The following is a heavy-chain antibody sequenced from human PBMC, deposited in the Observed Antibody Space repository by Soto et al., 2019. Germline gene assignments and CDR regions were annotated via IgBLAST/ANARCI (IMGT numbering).Heavy chain of an antibody. Sequence: EVQLVESGGGLVKPGGSLRLSCAASGFTFSNAWMNWVRQAPGKGLEWVGGIKSKTDGGTTDYAAPVKGRFTISRDDSKNTLYLQMNSLKTEDTAVYYCTTDRPGWYFDLWGRGTLVTVSS. CDR1: GFTFSNAW. CDR2: IKSKTDGGTT. V-gene: IGHV3-15*07. D-gene: IGHD6-6*01. CDR3: TTDRPGWYFDL. J-gene: IGHJ2*01.